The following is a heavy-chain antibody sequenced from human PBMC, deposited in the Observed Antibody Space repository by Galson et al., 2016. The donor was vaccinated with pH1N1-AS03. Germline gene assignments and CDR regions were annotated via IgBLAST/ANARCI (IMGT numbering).Heavy chain of an antibody. V-gene: IGHV3-23*01. CDR1: GFTFSSYA. Sequence: SLRLSCAASGFTFSSYAMSWVRQTPGKGLEWVSAISGSGVTTYYAGSVKGRFTISRDNSKTTVSLQMDSLRVEDTAVYYCERAGGYWGQGTLVTVSS. CDR2: ISGSGVTT. CDR3: ERAGGY. J-gene: IGHJ4*02.